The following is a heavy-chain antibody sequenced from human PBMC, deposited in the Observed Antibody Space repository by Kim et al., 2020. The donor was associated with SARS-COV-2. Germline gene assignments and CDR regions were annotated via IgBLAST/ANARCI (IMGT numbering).Heavy chain of an antibody. D-gene: IGHD4-17*01. J-gene: IGHJ6*02. CDR1: GFTFGDYA. Sequence: GGSLRLSCTASGFTFGDYAMNWFRQAPGKGLEWVGFIRSKVYGGTTEYAASVKGRFTISRDDSKSIAYLQMNSLKTEDTAMYYCTRSLMSTVTTPYYYYGLDVWGQGTTVTVSS. CDR3: TRSLMSTVTTPYYYYGLDV. V-gene: IGHV3-49*03. CDR2: IRSKVYGGTT.